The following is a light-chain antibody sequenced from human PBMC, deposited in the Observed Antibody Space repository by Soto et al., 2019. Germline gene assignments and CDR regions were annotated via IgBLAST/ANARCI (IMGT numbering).Light chain of an antibody. Sequence: EIVLTQSPATLSLSPGERATLSCRASQSVSSNLACYQQKPVQAPRLLIYGASTRATGIPARFSGSGSGTEFTLTISSLQSEVFAFYSCQQNNTGPPARFGQGTRWIS. CDR3: QQNNTGPPAR. CDR2: GAS. V-gene: IGKV3-15*01. CDR1: QSVSSN. J-gene: IGKJ1*01.